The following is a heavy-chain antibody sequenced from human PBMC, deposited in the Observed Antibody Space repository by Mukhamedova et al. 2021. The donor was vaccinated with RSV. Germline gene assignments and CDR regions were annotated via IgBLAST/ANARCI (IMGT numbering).Heavy chain of an antibody. J-gene: IGHJ4*02. V-gene: IGHV3-15*01. CDR2: TDGGTT. D-gene: IGHD1-20*01. Sequence: TDGGTTDYAAPVKGRFTISRDDSKNTLDLQMNSLKTEDTAVYYCTTSWVTGTAWGQGTLVTVSA. CDR3: TTSWVTGTA.